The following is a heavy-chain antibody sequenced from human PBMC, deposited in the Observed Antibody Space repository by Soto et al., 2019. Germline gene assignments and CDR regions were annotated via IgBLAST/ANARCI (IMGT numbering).Heavy chain of an antibody. CDR2: VYYDGGS. J-gene: IGHJ6*02. V-gene: IGHV4-59*08. CDR1: GGSIDGRN. D-gene: IGHD3-10*01. Sequence: QVQLQESGPGLVKPSETLSLTCTVSGGSIDGRNCAWIRQPPGKGLEWLGYVYYDGGSSYNPSVKSRLTLSLHSSKSQCSLQLRSGPAADSAVYYCVSQGIGNLHGLVDVWGRGTTVTVSS. CDR3: VSQGIGNLHGLVDV.